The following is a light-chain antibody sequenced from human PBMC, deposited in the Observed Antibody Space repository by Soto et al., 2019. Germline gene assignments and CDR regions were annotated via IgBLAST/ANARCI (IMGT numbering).Light chain of an antibody. CDR2: SNN. J-gene: IGLJ1*01. CDR3: AAWDDSLNGYV. Sequence: QSALTQPPSASGTPGQRVTISCSGSSSNIGSNTVNWYQQLPGTAPKLLIYSNNQRPSGVPDRLSGSKSGTSAPLAISGPQSEDEAVYYCAAWDDSLNGYVFGTGTKVTAL. V-gene: IGLV1-44*01. CDR1: SSNIGSNT.